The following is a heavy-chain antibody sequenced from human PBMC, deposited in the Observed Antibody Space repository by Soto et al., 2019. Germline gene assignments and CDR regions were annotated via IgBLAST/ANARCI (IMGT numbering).Heavy chain of an antibody. CDR1: GLTFTSSA. J-gene: IGHJ6*02. V-gene: IGHV1-58*01. Sequence: ASVGVSCKTSGLTFTSSAVQWVRQARGQRLEWIGRIVVGSGNTDYAQKFQGRVTFTGDMSKGSVYMEMSSLRSEDTAVYYCAIFGVAPPSRDYYYGMDVWGQGTTVTVSS. CDR3: AIFGVAPPSRDYYYGMDV. CDR2: IVVGSGNT. D-gene: IGHD3-3*01.